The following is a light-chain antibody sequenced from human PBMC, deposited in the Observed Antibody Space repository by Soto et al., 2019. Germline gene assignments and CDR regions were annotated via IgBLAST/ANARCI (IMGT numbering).Light chain of an antibody. Sequence: EIVMTQFPDALSVSPGERATLSCWASETIKRDLAWFQQKPGQAPRLLIFGASIRATGIPARFSGSGSGTEFSLTISSLQSEDFAVYFCQQYSKWPSWTFGQGTKVDIK. CDR1: ETIKRD. J-gene: IGKJ1*01. CDR2: GAS. V-gene: IGKV3-15*01. CDR3: QQYSKWPSWT.